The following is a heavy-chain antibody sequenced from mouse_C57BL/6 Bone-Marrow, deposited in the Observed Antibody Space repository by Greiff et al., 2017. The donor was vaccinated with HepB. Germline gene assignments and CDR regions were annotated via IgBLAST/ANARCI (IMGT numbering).Heavy chain of an antibody. V-gene: IGHV3-6*01. CDR3: ARDGSSYWYFDV. D-gene: IGHD1-1*01. J-gene: IGHJ1*03. CDR1: GYSITSGYY. CDR2: ISYDGSN. Sequence: EVKLVESGPGLVKPSQSLSLTCSVTGYSITSGYYWNWIRQFPGNKLEWMGYISYDGSNNYNPSLKNRNSITRDTSKNQFFLKLNSVTTEDTATYYCARDGSSYWYFDVWGTGTTVTVSS.